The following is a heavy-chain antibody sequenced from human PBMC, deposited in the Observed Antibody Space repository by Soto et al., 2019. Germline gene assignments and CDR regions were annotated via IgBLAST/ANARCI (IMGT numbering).Heavy chain of an antibody. CDR2: MNPNSGNT. J-gene: IGHJ6*03. V-gene: IGHV1-8*02. CDR1: GYTFTSYD. Sequence: ASVKVSCKASGYTFTSYDINWVRQATGQGLEWMGWMNPNSGNTDYAQKFQGRVTMTRNTSISTAYMELSSLRSEDTAVYYCARGQQQLVLIYYYYFMDVWGKGTTVTVSS. D-gene: IGHD6-13*01. CDR3: ARGQQQLVLIYYYYFMDV.